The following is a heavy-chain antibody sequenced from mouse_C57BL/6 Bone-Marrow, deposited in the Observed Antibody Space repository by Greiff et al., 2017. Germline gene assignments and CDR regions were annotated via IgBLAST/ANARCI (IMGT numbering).Heavy chain of an antibody. D-gene: IGHD1-1*01. Sequence: DVHLVESGGGLVKPGGSLKLSCAASGFTFSSYAMSWVRQTPEKRLEWVATISDGGSYTYYPDNVKGRFPISRDNAKNNLYLQMSHLKSEDTAMYYCARDGDSITTVVATDFYYWGQGTTLTVSS. CDR2: ISDGGSYT. CDR1: GFTFSSYA. V-gene: IGHV5-4*01. CDR3: ARDGDSITTVVATDFYY. J-gene: IGHJ2*01.